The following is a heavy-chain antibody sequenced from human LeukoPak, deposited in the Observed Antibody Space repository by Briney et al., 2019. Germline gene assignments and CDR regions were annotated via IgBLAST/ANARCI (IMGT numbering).Heavy chain of an antibody. Sequence: ASVKVSCKTSGYTFTSYAMNWVRQAPGQGLEWKGWIDTNIGNPTYAQGFTGRFVFSLDTSVSTAFLQISSLEAEDTAVYYCARVLSSGYAIGFDYWGQGTLVTVSS. J-gene: IGHJ4*02. CDR1: GYTFTSYA. V-gene: IGHV7-4-1*02. CDR2: IDTNIGNP. CDR3: ARVLSSGYAIGFDY. D-gene: IGHD5-12*01.